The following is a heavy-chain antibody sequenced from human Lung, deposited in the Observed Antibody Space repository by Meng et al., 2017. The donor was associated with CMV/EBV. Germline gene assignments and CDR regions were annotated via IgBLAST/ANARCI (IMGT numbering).Heavy chain of an antibody. CDR3: ARVPSSGYSPFDS. CDR1: GFNVGTYW. Sequence: GEXXKISCAASGFNVGTYWMTWVRQAPGKGLQWVANINQEGNWRAYVDSVKGRFTISRDNARNSVYLQMNSLRPEDTGVFYCARVPSSGYSPFDSWVPGTLVTVSS. J-gene: IGHJ4*02. V-gene: IGHV3-7*04. CDR2: INQEGNWR. D-gene: IGHD3-22*01.